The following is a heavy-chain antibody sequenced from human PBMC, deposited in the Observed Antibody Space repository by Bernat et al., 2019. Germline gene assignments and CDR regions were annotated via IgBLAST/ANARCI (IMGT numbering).Heavy chain of an antibody. J-gene: IGHJ6*03. CDR3: ARGIGENGNYYYCMDV. CDR1: GFTFRSYA. CDR2: IGNSGAST. V-gene: IGHV3-23*01. D-gene: IGHD3-16*02. Sequence: EVQLLASGGGLVQPGVSLTLSCAASGFTFRSYAMSWVRQAPGKGLAWVSAIGNSGASTYTADSEEGRFTITRDNSKNTLYLEMDSVRAEDAAVYYCARGIGENGNYYYCMDVWGKGTTVTVSS.